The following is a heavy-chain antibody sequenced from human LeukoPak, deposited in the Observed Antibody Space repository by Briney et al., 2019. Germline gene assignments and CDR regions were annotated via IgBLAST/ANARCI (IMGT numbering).Heavy chain of an antibody. Sequence: GGSLRLSCAASGFTFSTYWMHWVRQAPGKGLVWVSRVSGDGSATTYADSMKGRFTVSRDNAQNTLYLQLSSLRAEDTAVYYCARTTGGPASTWAFDIWGQGTLVTVSS. CDR3: ARTTGGPASTWAFDI. D-gene: IGHD6-13*01. CDR1: GFTFSTYW. J-gene: IGHJ4*02. CDR2: VSGDGSAT. V-gene: IGHV3-74*01.